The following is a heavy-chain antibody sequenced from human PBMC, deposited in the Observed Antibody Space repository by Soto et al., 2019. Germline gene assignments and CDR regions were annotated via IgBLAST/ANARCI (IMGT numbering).Heavy chain of an antibody. V-gene: IGHV3-30-3*01. J-gene: IGHJ2*01. CDR2: ISYDGSGK. CDR1: GFTFSDYA. D-gene: IGHD3-9*01. CDR3: AREARIGTGWYFDA. Sequence: QVQLVESGGGVVQPGRSLRLSCVGSGFTFSDYAIHWVRQAPGKGLEWVAVISYDGSGKYYADSVKGRFTITRDNSKNTLYLQLHSLRVGDTDVYVCAREARIGTGWYFDAWGRGTPVTVSS.